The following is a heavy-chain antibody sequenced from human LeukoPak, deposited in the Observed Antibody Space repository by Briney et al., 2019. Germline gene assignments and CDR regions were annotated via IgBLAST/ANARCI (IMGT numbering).Heavy chain of an antibody. J-gene: IGHJ6*03. CDR1: GGTFSSYA. V-gene: IGHV1-69*04. D-gene: IGHD6-25*01. CDR2: ITPILGIA. CDR3: ARRAPTQRGYYSYYNMDV. Sequence: SVKVSCKASGGTFSSYAISWVRQAPGQGLEWMGRITPILGIANYAQKFQGRVTITADKSTSTAYMELSSLRSEDTAVYYCARRAPTQRGYYSYYNMDVWGKGTTVTVSS.